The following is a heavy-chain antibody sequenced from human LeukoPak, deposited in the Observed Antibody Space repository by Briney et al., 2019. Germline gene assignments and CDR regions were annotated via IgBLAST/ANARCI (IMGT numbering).Heavy chain of an antibody. J-gene: IGHJ3*02. CDR2: IHTSGST. Sequence: SETLSLTCAVSGGSISSGGYSWSWIRQPPGKGLEWIGRIHTSGSTNYNPSLMNRVTMSVDTSKHQFSLRLSSVTAADTAMYYCARDRGTFYISGNWNDAFNIWGRGTMVTVSS. V-gene: IGHV4-30-2*01. D-gene: IGHD3-10*01. CDR1: GGSISSGGYS. CDR3: ARDRGTFYISGNWNDAFNI.